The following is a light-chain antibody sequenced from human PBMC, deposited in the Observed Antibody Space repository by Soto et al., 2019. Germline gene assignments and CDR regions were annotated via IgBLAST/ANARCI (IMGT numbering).Light chain of an antibody. J-gene: IGKJ2*01. CDR2: SAS. V-gene: IGKV3-15*01. CDR1: QSISTE. CDR3: QQGHNWPLT. Sequence: DIVMTQSPATLSVSPGARATLSCSASQSISTELAWYQQKPGQPPRLLIYSASTRATGVPARFTGSGSGSEFTLTISGLQSEDFAVYYCQQGHNWPLTFGQGTRLEI.